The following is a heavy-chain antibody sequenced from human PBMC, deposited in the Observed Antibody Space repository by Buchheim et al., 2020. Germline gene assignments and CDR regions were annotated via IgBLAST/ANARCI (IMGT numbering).Heavy chain of an antibody. CDR2: IFCSGLT. V-gene: IGHV4-4*02. CDR1: GVSISTNKW. J-gene: IGHJ5*02. Sequence: QVQLQESGPGLVKPSGTLSLTCTVSGVSISTNKWWSWVRQPPGKGLEWIGVIFCSGLTNFTPSLKSRVTLSFDKSKHQFSLKLSSVTAGDTAVYHCIHSGHYSLIAWGQGTL. D-gene: IGHD3-22*01. CDR3: IHSGHYSLIA.